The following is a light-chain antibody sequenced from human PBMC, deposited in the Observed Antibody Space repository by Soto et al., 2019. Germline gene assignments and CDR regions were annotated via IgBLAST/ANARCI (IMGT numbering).Light chain of an antibody. V-gene: IGKV1-5*01. CDR3: QQYEDYSPYT. CDR2: NVS. Sequence: DIQMTQSPSSLSASIGDRVIISCRASENIRKYLAWYQQKPGKAPKRLIYNVSTLKSGVPSRFSGSGSGTQFTLTISSLQPDDFATYYCQQYEDYSPYTFGQGTKLQI. J-gene: IGKJ2*01. CDR1: ENIRKY.